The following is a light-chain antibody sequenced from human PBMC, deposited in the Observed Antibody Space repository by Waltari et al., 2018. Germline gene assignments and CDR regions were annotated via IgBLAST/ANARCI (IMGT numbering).Light chain of an antibody. Sequence: EIVMTQSPLSLPVTPGEPASISCRSSQSLRHLNGYNYLDLYLQKPGQSPKLLIYLGSSRASGVPGRFSGSGSGTDFTLLISRVEADDVGVYYCMQARQTPFTFGQGTKLEI. CDR3: MQARQTPFT. CDR2: LGS. V-gene: IGKV2-28*01. J-gene: IGKJ2*01. CDR1: QSLRHLNGYNY.